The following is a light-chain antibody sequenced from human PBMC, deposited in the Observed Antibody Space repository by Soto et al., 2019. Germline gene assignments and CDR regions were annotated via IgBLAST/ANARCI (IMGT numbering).Light chain of an antibody. CDR2: GAS. Sequence: EVVMTQSPATLSVSPGERVTLSCTASQSVSGNLAWYQQKPGQAPRLLIHGASTRATDIPARFSGSGPGTEFTLIITSLQSEDFAVYHCQQYHNWPPGLTFGGGTKLDIK. CDR1: QSVSGN. CDR3: QQYHNWPPGLT. V-gene: IGKV3-15*01. J-gene: IGKJ4*01.